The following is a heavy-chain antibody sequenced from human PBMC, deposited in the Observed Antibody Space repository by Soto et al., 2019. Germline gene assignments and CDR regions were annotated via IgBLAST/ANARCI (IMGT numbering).Heavy chain of an antibody. CDR1: GYTFTRYT. V-gene: IGHV1-3*01. D-gene: IGHD2-15*01. CDR2: INPDNGNT. CDR3: ARGIATGQLDP. J-gene: IGHJ5*02. Sequence: ASVKVSCKASGYTFTRYTMNWVRQVPGQRLEWMGWINPDNGNTESSQKFQDRVIITRDTSASTAYMDLSSLRSEDTAVYYCARGIATGQLDPWGQGTLVTVSS.